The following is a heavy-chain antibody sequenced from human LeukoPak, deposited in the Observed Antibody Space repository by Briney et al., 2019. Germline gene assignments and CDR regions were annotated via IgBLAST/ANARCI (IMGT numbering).Heavy chain of an antibody. Sequence: SETLSLTCAVSGGSISSYYWSWIRQPPGKGLEWIAYIYYSGNTDYNPSLKSRVTISLDTSKNQFSLKLSSVTAADTAVYYCARHDPIVGTPDAFDIWGQGTMVTVSS. CDR1: GGSISSYY. CDR3: ARHDPIVGTPDAFDI. V-gene: IGHV4-59*08. CDR2: IYYSGNT. D-gene: IGHD1-26*01. J-gene: IGHJ3*02.